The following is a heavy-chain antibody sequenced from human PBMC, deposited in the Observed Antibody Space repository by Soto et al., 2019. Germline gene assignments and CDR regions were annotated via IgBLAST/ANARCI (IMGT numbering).Heavy chain of an antibody. V-gene: IGHV4-34*01. Sequence: SSETLSLTCAVYGGSFSGYYWSWIRQPPGKGLEWIGEINHSGSTNYNPSLKSRVTISVDTSKNQFSLKLSSVTAADTAVYYCARGGYCSGGSCFSRAHAFDIWGQGTMVTVSS. J-gene: IGHJ3*02. D-gene: IGHD2-15*01. CDR2: INHSGST. CDR3: ARGGYCSGGSCFSRAHAFDI. CDR1: GGSFSGYY.